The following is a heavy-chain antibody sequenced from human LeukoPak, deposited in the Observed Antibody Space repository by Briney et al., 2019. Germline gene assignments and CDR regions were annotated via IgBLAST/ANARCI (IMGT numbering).Heavy chain of an antibody. CDR1: GFTFSSYS. V-gene: IGHV3-21*01. J-gene: IGHJ4*02. Sequence: GGSLRLSCAASGFTFSSYSMNWVRQAPGKGLEWVSSISSSSSYIYYADSVKGRFTISRDNAKNSLYLQMSSLRAEDTAVYYCARDPIAVAGVTFDYWGQGTLVTVSS. D-gene: IGHD6-19*01. CDR3: ARDPIAVAGVTFDY. CDR2: ISSSSSYI.